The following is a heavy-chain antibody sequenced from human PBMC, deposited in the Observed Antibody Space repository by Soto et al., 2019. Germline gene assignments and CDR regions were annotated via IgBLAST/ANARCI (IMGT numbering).Heavy chain of an antibody. CDR2: IIPIFGTA. V-gene: IGHV1-69*13. D-gene: IGHD2-15*01. CDR3: ARQSHDEPATYYYYGMDV. J-gene: IGHJ6*02. CDR1: GGTFSSYA. Sequence: ASVKVSCKASGGTFSSYAISWVRQAPGQGLEWMGGIIPIFGTANYAQKFQGRVTITADESTSTAYMELSSLRSEDTAVYYCARQSHDEPATYYYYGMDVWGQGTTVTVSS.